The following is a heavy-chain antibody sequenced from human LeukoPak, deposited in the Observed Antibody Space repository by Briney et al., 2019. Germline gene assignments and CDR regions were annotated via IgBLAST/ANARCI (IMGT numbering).Heavy chain of an antibody. CDR2: ISSSSSYI. D-gene: IGHD3-9*01. Sequence: PGGSLRLSCAASGFTFSSYAMSWVRQAPGKGLEWVSSISSSSSYIYYADSVKGRFTISRDNAKNSLYLQMNSLRAEDTAVYYCARAHYDILTGYYEGIDYWGQGTLVTVSS. J-gene: IGHJ4*02. CDR3: ARAHYDILTGYYEGIDY. V-gene: IGHV3-21*01. CDR1: GFTFSSYA.